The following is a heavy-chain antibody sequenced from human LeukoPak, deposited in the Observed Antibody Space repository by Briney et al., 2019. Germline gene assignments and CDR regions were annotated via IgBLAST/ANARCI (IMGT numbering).Heavy chain of an antibody. CDR3: ATDRERDPSVYYLV. CDR1: VFTFSDYS. Sequence: GGSLRLSCAASVFTFSDYSMSWVRQAPRKGLEWVSTISDNGGETYYADSVKGRFTISRDNSKNTLFLQMNSLRAEDSAVYYCATDRERDPSVYYLVGGQGTLITVSS. D-gene: IGHD3-22*01. J-gene: IGHJ4*01. CDR2: ISDNGGET. V-gene: IGHV3-23*01.